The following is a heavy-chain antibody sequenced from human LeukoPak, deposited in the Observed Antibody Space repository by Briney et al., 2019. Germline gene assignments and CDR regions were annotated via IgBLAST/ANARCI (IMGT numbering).Heavy chain of an antibody. J-gene: IGHJ4*02. V-gene: IGHV4-4*09. D-gene: IGHD4-23*01. CDR1: GGSISSYY. Sequence: SETLSLTCTVSGGSISSYYWSWIRQPPGKGLEWIGYIYTSGSTNYNPSLKSRVTISVDTSKNQFSLKLSSVTAADTAVYYCARYGGKAYFDYWGQGTLVTVSS. CDR3: ARYGGKAYFDY. CDR2: IYTSGST.